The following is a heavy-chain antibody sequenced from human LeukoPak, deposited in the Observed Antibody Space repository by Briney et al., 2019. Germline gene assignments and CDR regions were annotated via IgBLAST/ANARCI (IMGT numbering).Heavy chain of an antibody. J-gene: IGHJ4*02. CDR3: AREKDGSGSYYMSGFDY. CDR1: GFSFDDHG. Sequence: GGSLRLSCAAPGFSFDDHGLSWVRQAPGKGLEWVSGINWNSGSTGYADSVKGRFTISRDNAKNSLYLQMNSLRVEDTALYHCAREKDGSGSYYMSGFDYWGQGTLVTVSS. V-gene: IGHV3-20*01. CDR2: INWNSGST. D-gene: IGHD3-10*01.